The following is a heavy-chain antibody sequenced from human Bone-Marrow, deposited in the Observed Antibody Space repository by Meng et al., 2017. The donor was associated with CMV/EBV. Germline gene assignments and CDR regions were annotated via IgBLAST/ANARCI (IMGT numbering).Heavy chain of an antibody. CDR3: ARVPYCRSTSCYRNWFDP. Sequence: SVKVSCKASGGTFSSYAISWVRQAPGQGLEWMGGIIPILGIANYAQKFQGRVTITADKSTSTAYMELSSLRSEDTAVYYCARVPYCRSTSCYRNWFDPWGHGTLVTVSS. V-gene: IGHV1-69*10. CDR1: GGTFSSYA. J-gene: IGHJ5*02. D-gene: IGHD2-2*01. CDR2: IIPILGIA.